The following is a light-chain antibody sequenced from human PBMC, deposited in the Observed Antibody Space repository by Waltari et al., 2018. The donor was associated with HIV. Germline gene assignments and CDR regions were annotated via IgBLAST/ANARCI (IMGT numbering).Light chain of an antibody. CDR3: TSYVSSASPE. CDR2: EVT. Sequence: QSALPQPASVSGSPGQSITISCTAPSSDINYENYVSWYQHHPGKAPKVIISEVTNRPSGVSSRFSGSKSGNTATLTISGLQAEDEADYFCTSYVSSASPEFGGWTRLTVL. CDR1: SSDINYENY. J-gene: IGLJ3*02. V-gene: IGLV2-14*01.